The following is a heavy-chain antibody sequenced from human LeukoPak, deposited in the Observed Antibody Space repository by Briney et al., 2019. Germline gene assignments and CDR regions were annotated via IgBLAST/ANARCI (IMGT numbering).Heavy chain of an antibody. Sequence: GGSLRLSCAASGFTFSSYWMSWVRQAPGKGLEWVANIKQDGSEKYYVDSVKGRFTISRDNTKNSLYLRMNSLRAEDTAVYYCAREILRNIAVAGTDAFDIWGQGTMVTVSS. V-gene: IGHV3-7*01. CDR1: GFTFSSYW. CDR3: AREILRNIAVAGTDAFDI. D-gene: IGHD6-19*01. J-gene: IGHJ3*02. CDR2: IKQDGSEK.